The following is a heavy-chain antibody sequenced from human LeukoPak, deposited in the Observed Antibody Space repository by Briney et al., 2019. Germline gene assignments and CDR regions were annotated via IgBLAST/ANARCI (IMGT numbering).Heavy chain of an antibody. Sequence: ASVKVSCKASGYTFTSYAFHWVRQAPGQRLEWMGWISAGNGNTKYSQNFQGRVTFISNTSATTAFMELSSLRSEDTAVYYCATVRYYYDSSGYVRSYYFDYWGQGTLVTVSS. J-gene: IGHJ4*02. V-gene: IGHV1-3*01. CDR2: ISAGNGNT. CDR3: ATVRYYYDSSGYVRSYYFDY. CDR1: GYTFTSYA. D-gene: IGHD3-22*01.